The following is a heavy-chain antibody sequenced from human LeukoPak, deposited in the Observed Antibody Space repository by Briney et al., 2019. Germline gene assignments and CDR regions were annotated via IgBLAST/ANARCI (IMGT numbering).Heavy chain of an antibody. CDR1: GFTVSSCW. CDR2: IRQDGSDK. J-gene: IGHJ4*02. D-gene: IGHD1-1*01. Sequence: GGSLRLSCAASGFTVSSCWMSWVRQAPGKGLEWVANIRQDGSDKYYVDSVKGRFTISRDNAKKSLYLQMNSLRAEDTAIYYCARDGGTGNPFDNWGQGTLVTVSS. V-gene: IGHV3-7*01. CDR3: ARDGGTGNPFDN.